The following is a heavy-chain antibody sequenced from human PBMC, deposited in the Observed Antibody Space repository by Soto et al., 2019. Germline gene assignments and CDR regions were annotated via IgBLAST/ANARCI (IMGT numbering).Heavy chain of an antibody. J-gene: IGHJ6*02. V-gene: IGHV1-2*02. CDR2: INPNSGGT. Sequence: GASVKVSCKASGYTFTGYYMHWVRQAPGQGLEWMGWINPNSGGTNYAQKFQGRVTMTRDTSISTAYMELSRLRSDDTAVYYCARDPRSSGSGYYYYGMDVWGQGTTVTV. CDR1: GYTFTGYY. D-gene: IGHD6-19*01. CDR3: ARDPRSSGSGYYYYGMDV.